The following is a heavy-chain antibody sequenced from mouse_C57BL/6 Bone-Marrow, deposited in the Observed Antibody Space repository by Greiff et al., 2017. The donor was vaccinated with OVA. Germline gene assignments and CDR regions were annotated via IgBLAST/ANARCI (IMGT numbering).Heavy chain of an antibody. V-gene: IGHV5-6*01. Sequence: EVKLQESGGDLVKPGGSLKLSCAASGFTFSSYGMSWVRQTPDKRLEWVATISSGGSYTYYPASVKGRFTISRDNAKNTLYLQMSSLKSEDTAMYYCARQGYDYYGAWFAYWGQGTLVTVSA. D-gene: IGHD1-1*01. CDR1: GFTFSSYG. CDR3: ARQGYDYYGAWFAY. J-gene: IGHJ3*01. CDR2: ISSGGSYT.